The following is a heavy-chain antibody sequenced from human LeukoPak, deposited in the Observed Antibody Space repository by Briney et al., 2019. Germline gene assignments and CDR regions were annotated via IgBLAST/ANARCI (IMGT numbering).Heavy chain of an antibody. V-gene: IGHV4-61*02. CDR3: ARHSSGYYLDAFDI. CDR2: IYTSGST. Sequence: SETLSLTCTVSGGSISSGSYYWSWIRQPAGRGLEWIGRIYTSGSTNYNPSLKSRVTISVDTAKNQFSLKLSSVTAADTAVYYCARHSSGYYLDAFDIWGQGTMATVSS. CDR1: GGSISSGSYY. J-gene: IGHJ3*02. D-gene: IGHD3-22*01.